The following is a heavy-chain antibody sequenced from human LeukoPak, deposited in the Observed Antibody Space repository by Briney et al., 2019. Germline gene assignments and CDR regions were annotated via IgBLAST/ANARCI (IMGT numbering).Heavy chain of an antibody. D-gene: IGHD3-22*01. J-gene: IGHJ3*02. CDR1: GCSFTSYW. Sequence: GESLKISCKGSGCSFTSYWIGWVRQMPGKGLEWMGIIYPGDSDTRYSPSFQGQVTISADKSISTAYLQWSSLKASDTAMYYCARLYYYDSSGWAFDIWGQGTMVTVSS. CDR2: IYPGDSDT. CDR3: ARLYYYDSSGWAFDI. V-gene: IGHV5-51*01.